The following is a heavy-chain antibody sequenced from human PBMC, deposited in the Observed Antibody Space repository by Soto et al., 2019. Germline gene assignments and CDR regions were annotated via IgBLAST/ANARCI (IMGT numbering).Heavy chain of an antibody. D-gene: IGHD6-19*01. V-gene: IGHV4-34*01. Sequence: QVQLQQWGAGLLKPSETLSLTCAVYGGSFSGYYWSWIRQPPGKGLEWIGEINHSGSTNYNPSLKSRVTISVDSSKNQFSLKLSSVTAADTAVYYCARGMRGYSSGWAFDYWGQGTLVTVSS. CDR1: GGSFSGYY. CDR2: INHSGST. J-gene: IGHJ4*02. CDR3: ARGMRGYSSGWAFDY.